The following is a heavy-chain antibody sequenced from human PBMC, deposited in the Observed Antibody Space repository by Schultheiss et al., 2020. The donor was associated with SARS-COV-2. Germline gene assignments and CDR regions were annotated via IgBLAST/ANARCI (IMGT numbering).Heavy chain of an antibody. V-gene: IGHV4-59*08. CDR3: ARVGFWRKARGDDAFDI. CDR2: IYYSGST. CDR1: GGSISSYY. D-gene: IGHD3-3*01. Sequence: SETLSLTCTVSGGSISSYYWSWIRQPPGKGLEWIGYIYYSGSTNYNPSLKSRVTMSVDTSKNQFSLKLSSVTAADTAVYYCARVGFWRKARGDDAFDIWGQGTMVTVSS. J-gene: IGHJ3*02.